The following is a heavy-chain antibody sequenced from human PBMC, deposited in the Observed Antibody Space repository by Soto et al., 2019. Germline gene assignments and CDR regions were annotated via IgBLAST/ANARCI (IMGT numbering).Heavy chain of an antibody. CDR3: ARNERFDRSASADY. CDR1: GYSFTNYW. CDR2: IYPGDSNT. D-gene: IGHD3-9*01. V-gene: IGHV5-51*01. J-gene: IGHJ4*01. Sequence: GEPLKISCQGSGYSFTNYWVGWVRQVPGKGLEWMAVIYPGDSNTKYSPSFRGQVTISADTSINTAYLQWSSLKASDTAMYYCARNERFDRSASADYWGQGTLVTVSS.